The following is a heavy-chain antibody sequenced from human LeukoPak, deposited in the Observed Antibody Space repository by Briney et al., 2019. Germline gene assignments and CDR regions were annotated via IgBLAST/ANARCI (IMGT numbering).Heavy chain of an antibody. D-gene: IGHD2-15*01. Sequence: ASVKVSCKASGYTFTSITMNWVRQAPGQRLEWMGWINAGNGNTKYSQKFQGRVTITRDTSASTAYMELSSLRSEDTAVYYCASKAGLGYCSGGSCDYYYGMDVWGQGTTVTVSS. CDR3: ASKAGLGYCSGGSCDYYYGMDV. CDR2: INAGNGNT. J-gene: IGHJ6*02. V-gene: IGHV1-3*01. CDR1: GYTFTSIT.